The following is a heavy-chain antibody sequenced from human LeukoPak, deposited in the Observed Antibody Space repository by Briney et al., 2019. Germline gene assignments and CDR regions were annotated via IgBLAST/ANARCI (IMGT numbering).Heavy chain of an antibody. CDR2: ISPTGSTT. Sequence: GGSLRLSCTASGFSFSGHCMHWARQLPGKGLVWVSRISPTGSTTSYADSVKGRFTVSRDNAKNTLYLQVNNLRAEDTAVYYCARGPNGNWSGLDFWGQGTLLTVSS. CDR1: GFSFSGHC. J-gene: IGHJ4*02. D-gene: IGHD1-1*01. V-gene: IGHV3-74*01. CDR3: ARGPNGNWSGLDF.